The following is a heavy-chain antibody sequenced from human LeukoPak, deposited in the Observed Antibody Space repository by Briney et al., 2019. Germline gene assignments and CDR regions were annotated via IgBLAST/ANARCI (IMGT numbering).Heavy chain of an antibody. CDR2: LNQDGSDT. V-gene: IGHV3-7*05. D-gene: IGHD3-22*01. CDR1: GFTFSTYW. Sequence: GGSLRLSCAASGFTFSTYWMTWVRQAPGKGLEWVANLNQDGSDTYYVDSVKGRFTLSRDNSKNTLYLQMNSLRAEDTAVYYCAKKGFYDSSGYLDLWGQGTLVTVSS. CDR3: AKKGFYDSSGYLDL. J-gene: IGHJ5*02.